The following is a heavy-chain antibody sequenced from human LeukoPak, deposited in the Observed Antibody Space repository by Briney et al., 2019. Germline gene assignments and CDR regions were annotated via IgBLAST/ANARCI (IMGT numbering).Heavy chain of an antibody. CDR1: GFTFSNYD. CDR2: ISSSSSYI. D-gene: IGHD4-23*01. V-gene: IGHV3-21*01. CDR3: ARECSYCDYGGNQFDY. Sequence: PGGTLRLSCAASGFTFSNYDMTWVRQAPGKWLEWVSSISSSSSYIYYADSVKGRFTISRDNAKNSLYLQMNSLRAEDTAVYYCARECSYCDYGGNQFDYWGQGTLVTVSS. J-gene: IGHJ4*02.